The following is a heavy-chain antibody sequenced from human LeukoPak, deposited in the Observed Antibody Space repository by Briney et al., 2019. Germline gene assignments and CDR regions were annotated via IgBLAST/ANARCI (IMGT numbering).Heavy chain of an antibody. D-gene: IGHD3-22*01. CDR1: GFTFSSYE. J-gene: IGHJ4*02. V-gene: IGHV3-48*03. CDR3: ARDSVYYDSSGYYPSTFDY. Sequence: GGSLRLSCAASGFTFSSYEMSWVRQAPGKGLEWVSYISSSGSTIYYAYSVKRRFTISRDNAKNSLYLQMNGLRAVDTAVYYGARDSVYYDSSGYYPSTFDYWGQGTLVTVSS. CDR2: ISSSGSTI.